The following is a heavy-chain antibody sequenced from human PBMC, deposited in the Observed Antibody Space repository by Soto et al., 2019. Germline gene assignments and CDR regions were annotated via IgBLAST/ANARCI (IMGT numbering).Heavy chain of an antibody. CDR3: AKDLKVDSSGYYRFRDRFSHY. J-gene: IGHJ4*02. V-gene: IGHV3-30*18. CDR2: ISYDGSNK. Sequence: GGSLRLSCAASGFTFSSYGMHWVRQAPGKGLEWVAVISYDGSNKYYADSVKGRFTISRDNSKNTLYLQMNSLRAEDTAVYYCAKDLKVDSSGYYRFRDRFSHYWGQGTLAIVSS. D-gene: IGHD3-22*01. CDR1: GFTFSSYG.